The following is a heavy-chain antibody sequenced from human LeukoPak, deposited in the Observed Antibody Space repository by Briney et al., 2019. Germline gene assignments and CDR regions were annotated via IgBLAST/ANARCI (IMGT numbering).Heavy chain of an antibody. CDR2: ISGSGGST. CDR3: AKATYSSSWNLYFDY. Sequence: GGSLRLSCAASGFTFSSYAMSWVRQAPGKGLEWVSAISGSGGSTYYADSVKGRFTISRDNSKNTLYLQMNSLRAEDTAVYYCAKATYSSSWNLYFDYWGQGTLVTVSS. V-gene: IGHV3-23*01. D-gene: IGHD6-13*01. J-gene: IGHJ4*02. CDR1: GFTFSSYA.